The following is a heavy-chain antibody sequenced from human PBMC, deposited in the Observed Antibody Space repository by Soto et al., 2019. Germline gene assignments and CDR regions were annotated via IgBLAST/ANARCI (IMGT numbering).Heavy chain of an antibody. V-gene: IGHV1-2*02. J-gene: IGHJ6*02. Sequence: ASVKGSCKASGYTFTGYYVHWVREAPGQGLEWMGWINPETGGTSYAQKFQGRVTLSRDTSINTAYLELSSLRFDDAAVYFCARERFQVISDGMDVWGQGTTVTSP. CDR1: GYTFTGYY. CDR2: INPETGGT. D-gene: IGHD2-21*01. CDR3: ARERFQVISDGMDV.